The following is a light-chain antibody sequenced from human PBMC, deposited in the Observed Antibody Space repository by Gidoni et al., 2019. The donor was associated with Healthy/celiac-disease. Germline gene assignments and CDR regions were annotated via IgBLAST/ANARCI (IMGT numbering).Light chain of an antibody. Sequence: DIHMTQSPSSLSASVGASVTITCRASQSISSYLNWYQQKPGKAPKLLIYAASSLQSGVPSRFSGSGSGTDVTLTISSLQPEDFATYYCQQSYSTLRTFGQGTKVEIK. J-gene: IGKJ1*01. CDR2: AAS. V-gene: IGKV1-39*01. CDR1: QSISSY. CDR3: QQSYSTLRT.